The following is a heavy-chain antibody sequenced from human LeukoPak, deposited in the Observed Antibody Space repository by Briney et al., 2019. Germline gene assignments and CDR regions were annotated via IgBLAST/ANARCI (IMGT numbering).Heavy chain of an antibody. CDR1: GYTFTSYV. CDR2: ISAYNGNT. V-gene: IGHV1-18*01. CDR3: ARARSSGWYGGGWYYFDY. D-gene: IGHD6-19*01. J-gene: IGHJ4*02. Sequence: GASVKVSCKASGYTFTSYVISWVRQAPGQGLEWMVWISAYNGNTNYAQKLQGRVTMTTDTSTSTAYMELRSLRSDDTAVYYCARARSSGWYGGGWYYFDYWGQGTLVTVSS.